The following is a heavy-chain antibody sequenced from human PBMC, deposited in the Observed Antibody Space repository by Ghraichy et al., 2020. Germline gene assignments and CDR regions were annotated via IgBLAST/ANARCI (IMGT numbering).Heavy chain of an antibody. Sequence: GESLNISCTASGFTFNTYAMHWVRQAPGKGLEWVAVISYDGSSKYYTDSVKGRFTISRDNSKNTLYLQMNSLRPEDTAVYYCARDWKDYGGYSDYWGQGTVVTVSS. CDR2: ISYDGSSK. CDR3: ARDWKDYGGYSDY. CDR1: GFTFNTYA. D-gene: IGHD4-23*01. J-gene: IGHJ4*02. V-gene: IGHV3-30*04.